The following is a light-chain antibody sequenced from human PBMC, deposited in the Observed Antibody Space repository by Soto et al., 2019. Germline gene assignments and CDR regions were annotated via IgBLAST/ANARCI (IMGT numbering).Light chain of an antibody. CDR3: CSYAGSNNLV. CDR2: EGS. CDR1: SSDVGSYNL. Sequence: QSVLTQPASVSGSPGQSITISCTGTSSDVGSYNLVSWYQQHPGKAPKVIICEGSKRPSGVSNRFSGSKSGNTASLTISGLQAEDEADYYCCSYAGSNNLVFGGGTKVTVL. J-gene: IGLJ2*01. V-gene: IGLV2-23*01.